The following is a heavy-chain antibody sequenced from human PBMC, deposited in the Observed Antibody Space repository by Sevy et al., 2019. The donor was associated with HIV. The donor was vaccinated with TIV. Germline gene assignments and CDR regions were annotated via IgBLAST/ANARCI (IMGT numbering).Heavy chain of an antibody. CDR3: AKGREAYYYGSGSYCLDY. J-gene: IGHJ4*02. CDR2: ISYDGSNK. D-gene: IGHD3-10*01. CDR1: GFTFSSYG. V-gene: IGHV3-30*18. Sequence: GGSLRLSCAASGFTFSSYGMHWVRQAPGKGLEWVAVISYDGSNKYYADSVKGRFTISRDNSKNTLYLQMNSLRAEDTAVYYCAKGREAYYYGSGSYCLDYWGQRTLVTVSS.